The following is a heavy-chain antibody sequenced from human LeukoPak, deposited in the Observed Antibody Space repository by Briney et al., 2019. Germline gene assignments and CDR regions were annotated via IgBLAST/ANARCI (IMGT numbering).Heavy chain of an antibody. CDR2: IDSSSSFI. D-gene: IGHD6-13*01. V-gene: IGHV3-21*01. CDR1: GFTFSSYS. CDR3: AKKGSRIAAAGPYFDY. Sequence: PGGSLRLSRAASGFTFSSYSMNWVRQAPGKGLEWVSSIDSSSSFIYYADSVKGRFTISRDNAKNSLYLQMNSLRAEDTAVYYCAKKGSRIAAAGPYFDYWGQGTLVTVSS. J-gene: IGHJ4*02.